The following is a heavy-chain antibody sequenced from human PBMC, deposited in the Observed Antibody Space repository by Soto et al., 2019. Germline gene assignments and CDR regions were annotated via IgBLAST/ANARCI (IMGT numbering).Heavy chain of an antibody. Sequence: QVQLVQSGAEVKKPGASVKVSCKASGYTFTSYGISWVRQAPGQGLEWMGWISAYNGNTNYAQKLQGRVTMTTDTTTSTAYLGPRSPRSYGTARDYWARTPPLEPVHFDYWGQGTLVTVSS. CDR3: ARTPPLEPVHFDY. CDR2: ISAYNGNT. CDR1: GYTFTSYG. D-gene: IGHD6-6*01. V-gene: IGHV1-18*01. J-gene: IGHJ4*02.